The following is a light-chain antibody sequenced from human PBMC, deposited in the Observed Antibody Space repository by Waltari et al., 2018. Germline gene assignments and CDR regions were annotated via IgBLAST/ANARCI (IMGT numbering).Light chain of an antibody. J-gene: IGKJ5*01. CDR1: QRVLYSSNNKNY. V-gene: IGKV4-1*01. Sequence: DIVMTQAPDSLAVSLGERATINCKSSQRVLYSSNNKNYLAWYQQKPGQPPKLLIYWASTRESGVPDRFSGSGSGTDFTLTISRLQAEDVAVYYCQQYYSTPRTFGQGTRLEIK. CDR2: WAS. CDR3: QQYYSTPRT.